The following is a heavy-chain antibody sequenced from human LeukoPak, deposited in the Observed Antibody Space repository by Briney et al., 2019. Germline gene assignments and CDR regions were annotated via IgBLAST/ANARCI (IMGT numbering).Heavy chain of an antibody. D-gene: IGHD3-10*01. V-gene: IGHV4-39*01. CDR3: ARLFFSGSYPHYFDY. CDR1: GGSISSSYYY. J-gene: IGHJ4*02. Sequence: SETLSLTCTVSGGSISSSYYYWGWIRQPPGKGLEWIGSIYYSGSTYYKSSLKSRVTISVDTSKNQFSLKLSSVTAADTAVFYCARLFFSGSYPHYFDYWGQGTLVTVSS. CDR2: IYYSGST.